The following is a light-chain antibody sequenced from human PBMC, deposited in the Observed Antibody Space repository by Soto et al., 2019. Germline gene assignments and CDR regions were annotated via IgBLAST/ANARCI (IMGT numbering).Light chain of an antibody. CDR1: QSVSATY. CDR3: QQYTGPPTT. CDR2: GAS. V-gene: IGKV3-20*01. Sequence: EFVLTQSPGTLSLSPGARATLSFRASQSVSATYLAWYQQKPGQAPRLLIYGASTRTAGIPDSFSGSGSGTDFTLTITRLEPEDSAVYFCQQYTGPPTTFGQGTRLEIK. J-gene: IGKJ5*01.